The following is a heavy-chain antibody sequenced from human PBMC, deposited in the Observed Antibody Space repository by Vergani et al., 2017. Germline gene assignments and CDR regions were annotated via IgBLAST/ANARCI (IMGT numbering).Heavy chain of an antibody. J-gene: IGHJ6*03. D-gene: IGHD2-15*01. CDR1: GGTFSSYA. V-gene: IGHV1-69*01. CDR3: SRQVVVAADRLYYYYYMDV. CDR2: IIPIFGTA. Sequence: QVQLVQSGAEVKKPGSSVKVSCKASGGTFSSYAISWVRQAPGQGLEWMGGIIPIFGTANYAQKFQGRVTMTTDESTSTAYMELGSLRSEDTAVYYCSRQVVVAADRLYYYYYMDVWGKGTTVTVSS.